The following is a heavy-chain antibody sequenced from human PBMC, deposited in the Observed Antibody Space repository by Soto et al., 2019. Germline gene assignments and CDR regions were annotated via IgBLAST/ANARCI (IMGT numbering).Heavy chain of an antibody. D-gene: IGHD3-10*01. V-gene: IGHV3-33*01. J-gene: IGHJ6*02. CDR3: ARVPVRGVIHYYYGMDV. Sequence: QVQLVESGGGVVQPGRSLRLSCAASGFTFSSYGMHWVRQAPGKGLEWVAVIWYDGSNKYYADSVKGRFTISRDNSKNXXYLQMNSLRAEDTAVYYCARVPVRGVIHYYYGMDVWGQGTTVTVSS. CDR2: IWYDGSNK. CDR1: GFTFSSYG.